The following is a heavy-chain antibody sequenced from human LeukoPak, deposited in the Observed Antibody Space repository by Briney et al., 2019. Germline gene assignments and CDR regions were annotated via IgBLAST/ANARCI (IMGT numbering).Heavy chain of an antibody. Sequence: PSETLSLTCTVSGGSISSGDYYWSWNRQPPGKGLEWIAFIDYSGSTYYSPSLKSRVTITLDTSKNQFSLKLSSVTAADTAVYYCARMRGNHNMWGQGTMVTVSS. J-gene: IGHJ3*02. CDR2: IDYSGST. V-gene: IGHV4-30-4*01. CDR3: ARMRGNHNM. CDR1: GGSISSGDYY.